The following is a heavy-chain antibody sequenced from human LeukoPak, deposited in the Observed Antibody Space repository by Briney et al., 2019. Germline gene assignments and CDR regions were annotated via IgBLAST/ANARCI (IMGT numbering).Heavy chain of an antibody. Sequence: AGGSLRLSCAASGFTFSRYGMSWVRQAPGKGLEWVSIIYSGGSTYYADSVKGRFTISRDNSKNTLYLQMNSLRAEDTAVYYCASRYSSGWYDYWGQGTLVTVSS. CDR2: IYSGGST. V-gene: IGHV3-53*01. J-gene: IGHJ4*02. CDR1: GFTFSRYG. D-gene: IGHD6-19*01. CDR3: ASRYSSGWYDY.